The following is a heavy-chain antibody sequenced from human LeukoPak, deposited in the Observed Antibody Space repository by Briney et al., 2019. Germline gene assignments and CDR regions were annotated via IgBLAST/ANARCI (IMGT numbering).Heavy chain of an antibody. CDR2: INHSGST. J-gene: IGHJ4*02. Sequence: SETLSLTCAVYGGSFSGYYWSWIRQPPGKGLEWIGEINHSGSTNYNPSLKSRVTISVDTSKNQFSLKLSSVTAADTAVYYCARGRRVVVPAAMAAAARYFDYWGQGTLVTVSS. V-gene: IGHV4-34*01. D-gene: IGHD2-2*01. CDR3: ARGRRVVVPAAMAAAARYFDY. CDR1: GGSFSGYY.